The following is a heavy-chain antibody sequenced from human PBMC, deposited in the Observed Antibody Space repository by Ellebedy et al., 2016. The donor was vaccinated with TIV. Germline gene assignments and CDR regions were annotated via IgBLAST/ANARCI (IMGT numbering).Heavy chain of an antibody. CDR2: IYYSGST. V-gene: IGHV4-39*07. Sequence: SETLSLXXTVSGGSISSSSYYWGWIRQPPGKGLEWIGTIYYSGSTYYNPSLKSRVTISVDTSKNQFSLKLSSVTAADTALYYCATIAVSGAWVGWFDPWGQGTLVTVSS. D-gene: IGHD6-13*01. CDR3: ATIAVSGAWVGWFDP. CDR1: GGSISSSSYY. J-gene: IGHJ5*02.